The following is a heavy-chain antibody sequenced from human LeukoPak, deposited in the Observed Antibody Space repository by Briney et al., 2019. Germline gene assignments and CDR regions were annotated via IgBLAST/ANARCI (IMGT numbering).Heavy chain of an antibody. Sequence: SETLSLTCVVSGDSVSSTNYYWGWIRQPPGKGLEWIGTTHYSGNTYYNPSLKSRVTISLDTSKNQFSLRLNSVTAADTAVYYCAREGAYRTYGDYSPFDFWGQGTLVTVSS. D-gene: IGHD4-17*01. CDR1: GDSVSSTNYY. CDR3: AREGAYRTYGDYSPFDF. J-gene: IGHJ5*01. CDR2: THYSGNT. V-gene: IGHV4-39*07.